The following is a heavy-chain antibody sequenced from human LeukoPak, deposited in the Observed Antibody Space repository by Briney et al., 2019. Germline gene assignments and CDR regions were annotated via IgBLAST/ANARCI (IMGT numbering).Heavy chain of an antibody. V-gene: IGHV3-7*03. J-gene: IGHJ4*02. CDR3: ARVGVAGFDY. CDR1: GLTIDDYW. Sequence: GGSLRLSCAASGLTIDDYWISSVRQPPGNGLEWVANIKEDVSDKYYVDSVKGPFTISRDKAKTSLYLQMGRLRAEDMALYYCARVGVAGFDYWGKGILVTV. D-gene: IGHD3-3*01. CDR2: IKEDVSDK.